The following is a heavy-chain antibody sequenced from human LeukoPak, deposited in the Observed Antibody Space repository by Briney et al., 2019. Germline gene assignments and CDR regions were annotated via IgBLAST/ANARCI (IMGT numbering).Heavy chain of an antibody. V-gene: IGHV1-2*02. CDR2: INPNSGGT. D-gene: IGHD3-22*01. CDR1: GYTFTGYY. Sequence: ASVKVSCKASGYTFTGYYMHWVRQAPGQGLEWMGWINPNSGGTNYAQKFQGRVTMTRDTSISTAYMELSRLRSDDTAVYYCARDSDSSGSFPNYYYYGMDVWGQGTTVTVSS. CDR3: ARDSDSSGSFPNYYYYGMDV. J-gene: IGHJ6*02.